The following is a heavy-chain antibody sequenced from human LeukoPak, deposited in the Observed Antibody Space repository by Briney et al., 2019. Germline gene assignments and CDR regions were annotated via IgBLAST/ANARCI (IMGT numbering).Heavy chain of an antibody. CDR2: IYNSGST. Sequence: PSETLSLTCTVSGGSISIYYWSWVRQPPGKGLEWIGYIYNSGSTTYNPSLKSRVTISVDTSKNQFSLKLSSVTAADTAVYYCARDSLDSSGYFQHWGQGTLVTVSS. J-gene: IGHJ1*01. V-gene: IGHV4-59*01. CDR3: ARDSLDSSGYFQH. D-gene: IGHD3-22*01. CDR1: GGSISIYY.